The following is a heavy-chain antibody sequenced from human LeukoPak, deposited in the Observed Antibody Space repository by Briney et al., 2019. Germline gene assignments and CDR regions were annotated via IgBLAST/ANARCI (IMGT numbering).Heavy chain of an antibody. CDR2: ISVRSSHI. J-gene: IGHJ4*02. Sequence: GGSLRLSCAASGVTFSSYGSYSMNWVRQAPGKGLEWVSSISVRSSHIYYVDSVKGRFTISRDNAKNSQYLQMNSLRAEDTAVYYCGRGYDSSGYYPGALDYWGQGTLVTVFS. V-gene: IGHV3-21*04. CDR3: GRGYDSSGYYPGALDY. CDR1: GVTFSSYGSYS. D-gene: IGHD3-22*01.